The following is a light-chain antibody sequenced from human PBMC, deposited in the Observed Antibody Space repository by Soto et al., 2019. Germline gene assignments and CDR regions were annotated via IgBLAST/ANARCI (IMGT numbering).Light chain of an antibody. CDR2: GGN. CDR1: RGSFASDS. CDR3: QSYDADNYVV. Sequence: NFMLTQPHSVSESPGKTVDISCTRSRGSFASDSVQWYQQRPGSAPTTVIFGGNQRPSGVSDRFSASIDSSSKSASLTISGLQTEDEADYYCQSYDADNYVVFGGGTKLTVL. V-gene: IGLV6-57*04. J-gene: IGLJ2*01.